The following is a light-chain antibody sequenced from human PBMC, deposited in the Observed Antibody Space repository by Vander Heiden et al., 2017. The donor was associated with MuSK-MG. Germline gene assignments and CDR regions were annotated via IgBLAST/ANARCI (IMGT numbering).Light chain of an antibody. J-gene: IGKJ1*01. CDR1: QSISSW. CDR2: KAS. V-gene: IGKV1-5*03. CDR3: QHPGT. Sequence: DTQMTQSPSTLSASVGDRVTITCRASQSISSWLAWYQQKPGKAPKPLIYKASSLESGVPSRFSGSGSGTEFTLTISSLQPDDFATYYCQHPGTFGQGTKVEIK.